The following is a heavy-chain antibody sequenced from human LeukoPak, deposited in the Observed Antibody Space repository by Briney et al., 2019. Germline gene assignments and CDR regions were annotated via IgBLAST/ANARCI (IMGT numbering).Heavy chain of an antibody. CDR2: ISGSGGST. D-gene: IGHD3-10*01. CDR1: GFTFSSYA. V-gene: IGHV3-23*01. Sequence: PGGSLRLSCAASGFTFSSYAMSWVRQAPGKGLEWVSAISGSGGSTYYADSVKGRFTISRDNSKNTLYLQMNSLRAEDTAVYYCAKASGPTYYYGSGSYDYWGQGTLVTVSS. J-gene: IGHJ4*02. CDR3: AKASGPTYYYGSGSYDY.